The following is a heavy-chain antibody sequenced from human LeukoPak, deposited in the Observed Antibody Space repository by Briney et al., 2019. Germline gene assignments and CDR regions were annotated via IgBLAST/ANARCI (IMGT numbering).Heavy chain of an antibody. CDR3: AKEWKDSSGYYYYFDY. CDR1: GFTFSSYG. D-gene: IGHD3-22*01. J-gene: IGHJ4*02. CDR2: IRYDGSNK. Sequence: PGGSLRLSCAASGFTFSSYGMHWVRQAPGKGLEWVAFIRYDGSNKYYADSVKGRFTISRDNSKNTLYLQMNSLRAEDTAVYYCAKEWKDSSGYYYYFDYWGQGTLVTVSS. V-gene: IGHV3-30*02.